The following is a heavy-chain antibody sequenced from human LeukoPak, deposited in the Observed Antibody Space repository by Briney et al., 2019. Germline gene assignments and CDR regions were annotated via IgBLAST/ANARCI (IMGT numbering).Heavy chain of an antibody. V-gene: IGHV3-30*04. CDR2: IYPDGNNK. CDR3: AKDWSGNYNWSDP. CDR1: GFTFSSYA. J-gene: IGHJ5*02. Sequence: PGGSLRLSCAASGFTFSSYAMHWVRQAPGKGLEWVACIYPDGNNKDYADSVKGRFIISRDNSKNILFLQMNSLRAADTAVYYCAKDWSGNYNWSDPWGQGTLVTVSS. D-gene: IGHD3-3*01.